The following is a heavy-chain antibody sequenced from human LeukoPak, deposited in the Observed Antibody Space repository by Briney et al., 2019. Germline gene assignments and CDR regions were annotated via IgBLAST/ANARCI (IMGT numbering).Heavy chain of an antibody. D-gene: IGHD3-22*01. V-gene: IGHV4-34*01. Sequence: PSETLSLTCAVYGGSFSGYYWSWIRQPPGKGLEWIGEINHSGSTNYNPSLKSRVTISVDTSKNQFSLKLSSVTAADTAVYYCARHGTLTMIVVVPHLGFDPWGQGTLVTVSS. CDR2: INHSGST. CDR1: GGSFSGYY. J-gene: IGHJ5*02. CDR3: ARHGTLTMIVVVPHLGFDP.